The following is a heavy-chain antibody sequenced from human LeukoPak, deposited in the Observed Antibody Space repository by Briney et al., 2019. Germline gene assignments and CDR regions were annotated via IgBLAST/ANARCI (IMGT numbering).Heavy chain of an antibody. V-gene: IGHV3-23*01. J-gene: IGHJ6*02. D-gene: IGHD6-13*01. Sequence: GGSLRLSCAASGFTFSSYAMSWVRQAPRKGLEWVSAISGSGGSTYYADSVKGRFTISRDNSKNTLYLQMNSLRAEDTAVYYCAKYRSAAGTFHYGMDVWGQGTTVTVSS. CDR3: AKYRSAAGTFHYGMDV. CDR2: ISGSGGST. CDR1: GFTFSSYA.